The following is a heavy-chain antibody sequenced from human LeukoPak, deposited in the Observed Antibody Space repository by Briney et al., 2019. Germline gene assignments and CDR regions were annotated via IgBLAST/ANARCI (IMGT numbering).Heavy chain of an antibody. J-gene: IGHJ6*02. V-gene: IGHV4-59*08. CDR3: ARQGDRYYYYYGMDV. CDR2: VYYTGST. CDR1: GDSISSHY. Sequence: SETLSLTCTVSGDSISSHYWSWIRQSPGQGLELIAYVYYTGSTNYNPSLKSRVTISVDTSKNQFSLKLSSVTAADTAVYYCARQGDRYYYYYGMDVWGQGTTVTVSS.